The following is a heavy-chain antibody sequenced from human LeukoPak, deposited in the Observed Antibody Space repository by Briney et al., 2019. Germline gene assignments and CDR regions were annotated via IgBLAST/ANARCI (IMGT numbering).Heavy chain of an antibody. D-gene: IGHD2-15*01. Sequence: AGSLRLPCAASGVTFSSYDMRWVRQPPGKGLEWVLYINRSGSTIYYADSVKGRSTISRENSKNSLYLQMNCLRAEDTVVYYCARGPSGLVVAATPIDYWGQGTLVTVSS. V-gene: IGHV3-48*03. CDR2: INRSGSTI. CDR1: GVTFSSYD. J-gene: IGHJ4*02. CDR3: ARGPSGLVVAATPIDY.